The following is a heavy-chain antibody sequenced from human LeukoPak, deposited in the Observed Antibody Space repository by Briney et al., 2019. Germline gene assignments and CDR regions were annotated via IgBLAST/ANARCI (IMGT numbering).Heavy chain of an antibody. Sequence: SETLSLTCTVSGYSISSGYYWGWIRQPPGKGLEWIGNIYHTGSTYYNPSLKSRVTISVDTSKNQLSLKLSSVTAADTAVYYCARGVVVVTATDYYYYYYMDVWGKGTTVTISS. CDR3: ARGVVVVTATDYYYYYYMDV. V-gene: IGHV4-38-2*02. CDR2: IYHTGST. D-gene: IGHD2-21*02. CDR1: GYSISSGYY. J-gene: IGHJ6*03.